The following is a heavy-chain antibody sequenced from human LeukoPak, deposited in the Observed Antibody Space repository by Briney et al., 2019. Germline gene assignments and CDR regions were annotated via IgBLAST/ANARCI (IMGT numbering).Heavy chain of an antibody. CDR3: ARDAGIVAVSVFDY. J-gene: IGHJ4*02. CDR2: IKQDGSEK. CDR1: GFTLSSYW. V-gene: IGHV3-7*01. Sequence: GGSLRLSCAASGFTLSSYWMTWVRQAPGKGRERVANIKQDGSEKYYGDSVKGRFTISRDNAKNSLYLQMNSLRAEDTAVYYCARDAGIVAVSVFDYWGRGTLVTVSS. D-gene: IGHD1-26*01.